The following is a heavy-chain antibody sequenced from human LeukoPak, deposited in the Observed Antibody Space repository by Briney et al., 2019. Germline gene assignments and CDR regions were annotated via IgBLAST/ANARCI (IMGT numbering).Heavy chain of an antibody. CDR3: VKVVGSGWYD. D-gene: IGHD6-19*01. CDR1: GFTFNRFY. V-gene: IGHV3-64D*06. CDR2: INGNGGST. J-gene: IGHJ4*02. Sequence: GGSLRLSCSASGFTFNRFYLHWVRQAPGKGLEYVSAINGNGGSTYYADSVRGRFTISRDNSKNTLYLQMSSLRAEDTAVYYCVKVVGSGWYDWGQGTLVTVSS.